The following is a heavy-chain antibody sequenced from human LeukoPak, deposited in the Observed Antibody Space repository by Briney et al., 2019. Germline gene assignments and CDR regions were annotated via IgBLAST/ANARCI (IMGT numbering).Heavy chain of an antibody. D-gene: IGHD3-10*01. CDR1: GGSISSGSYY. CDR2: IYTSGST. J-gene: IGHJ4*02. CDR3: ARGDRGIVDY. Sequence: SETLSLTCTVSGGSISSGSYYWSWIRQPAGKGLEWIGRIYTSGSTNYNPSLKSRVTISVDTSKNQFSLKLSSVTAADTAVYYCARGDRGIVDYWGQGTLDTVSS. V-gene: IGHV4-61*02.